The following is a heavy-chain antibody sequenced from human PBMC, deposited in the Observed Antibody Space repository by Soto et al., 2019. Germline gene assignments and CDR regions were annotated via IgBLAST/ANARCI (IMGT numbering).Heavy chain of an antibody. D-gene: IGHD5-12*01. Sequence: SETLSLTCTVSGDSVTSGDYYWSWIRQPPGKGLEWIGYIYYSGNTNYSPSLKSRVAISLDTSHNQFSLKLSSVTGADAAVCFCAKILVKTYRTSWSAPGAKGTLVPVPS. J-gene: IGHJ5*01. CDR3: AKILVKTYRTSWSAP. V-gene: IGHV4-61*08. CDR2: IYYSGNT. CDR1: GDSVTSGDYY.